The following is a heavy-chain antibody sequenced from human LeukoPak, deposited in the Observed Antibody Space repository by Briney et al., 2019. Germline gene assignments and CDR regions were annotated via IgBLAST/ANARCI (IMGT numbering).Heavy chain of an antibody. V-gene: IGHV1-18*01. CDR3: ARVGRTSSSWYNWFDP. D-gene: IGHD6-13*01. CDR2: ISAYSGNT. Sequence: ASVKVSCKASGDTFTSYGISWVRQAPGQGLEWMGWISAYSGNTNYAQKLQGRVTMTTDTSTNTAYMELRSLRSDDTAVYYCARVGRTSSSWYNWFDPWGQGTLVTVSS. J-gene: IGHJ5*02. CDR1: GDTFTSYG.